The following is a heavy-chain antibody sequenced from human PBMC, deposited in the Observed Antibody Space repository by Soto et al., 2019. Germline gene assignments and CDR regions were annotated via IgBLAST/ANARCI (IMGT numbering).Heavy chain of an antibody. CDR2: IFPADSDT. V-gene: IGHV5-51*01. D-gene: IGHD5-18*01. Sequence: PGESLKISCQGSGYTFSYYWIAWVRQMPGKGLEWLGIIFPADSDTRYSPSFEGQVTMSADKSVSVAYLQWSSLRASDSAIYYCARHLDYGYNTTQHYGMDVWGKGTTVTVSS. CDR3: ARHLDYGYNTTQHYGMDV. CDR1: GYTFSYYW. J-gene: IGHJ6*04.